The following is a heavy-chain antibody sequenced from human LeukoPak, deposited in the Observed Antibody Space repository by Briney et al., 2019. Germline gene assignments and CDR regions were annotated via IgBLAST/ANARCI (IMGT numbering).Heavy chain of an antibody. CDR3: ARPNRYCSGGSCPSQHYYYYMDV. V-gene: IGHV1-18*01. Sequence: GASVKVSCKASGYTFTSYGISWVRQAPGQGLEWMGWISAYNGNTNYAQKLQGRVTMTTDTSTNTAYMELRSLRSDDTAVYYCARPNRYCSGGSCPSQHYYYYMDVWGKGTTVTISS. CDR2: ISAYNGNT. CDR1: GYTFTSYG. J-gene: IGHJ6*03. D-gene: IGHD2-15*01.